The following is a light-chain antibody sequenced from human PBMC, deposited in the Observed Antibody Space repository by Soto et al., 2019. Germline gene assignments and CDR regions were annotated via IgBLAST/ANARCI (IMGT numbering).Light chain of an antibody. CDR2: AAS. J-gene: IGKJ3*01. Sequence: DIQLTQSPSFLSASVGDRVTITCRASQGISSYLAWYQQKPGKAPKLLIYAASTLQSGVPSRFSGSGSGTEVTLTISSLQPEDLSTYYCQQLNSYPLFGPGTKVDIK. V-gene: IGKV1-9*01. CDR3: QQLNSYPL. CDR1: QGISSY.